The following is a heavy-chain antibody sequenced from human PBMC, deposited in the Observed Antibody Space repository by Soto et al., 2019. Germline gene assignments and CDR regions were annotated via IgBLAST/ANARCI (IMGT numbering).Heavy chain of an antibody. J-gene: IGHJ4*02. Sequence: ALETPFLPSTVSGGSISSFYWSWIRQTPGKGLEGIGYIYYSGCTNYNPALKSRVNVSVDPSKNQFSLKLSSVTAADTAVYYCARDPYNYGDYSESGYFDHWGQGTLVTVSS. V-gene: IGHV4-59*01. CDR3: ARDPYNYGDYSESGYFDH. CDR1: GGSISSFY. D-gene: IGHD4-17*01. CDR2: IYYSGCT.